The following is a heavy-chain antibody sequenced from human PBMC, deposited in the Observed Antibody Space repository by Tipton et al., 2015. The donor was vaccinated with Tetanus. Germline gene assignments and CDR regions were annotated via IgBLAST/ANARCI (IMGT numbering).Heavy chain of an antibody. CDR1: GFTFDDYA. Sequence: SLRLSCVASGFTFDDYAMSWVRQVPGKGLEWVSTISWNSAGIGYADSVRGRFTISRDNANNSLSLHMTSLKTEDTAGYYCAKDFSPGSIGGDDWYDAWGQGILVSVSS. CDR2: ISWNSAGI. J-gene: IGHJ5*02. V-gene: IGHV3-9*01. D-gene: IGHD3-3*02. CDR3: AKDFSPGSIGGDDWYDA.